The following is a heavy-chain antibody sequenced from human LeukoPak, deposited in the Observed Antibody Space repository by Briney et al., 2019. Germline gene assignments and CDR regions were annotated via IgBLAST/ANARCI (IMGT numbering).Heavy chain of an antibody. Sequence: GGSLRLSCAASGFTFSSYAMSWVRQAPGKGLEWVSAISGSGGSTYYADSVKGRFTISRDNSKNTLYLQMNSLRAEDTAVYYCAKWRSSEKSYYYYGMDVWGQGTTVTVSS. D-gene: IGHD3-16*01. J-gene: IGHJ6*02. CDR1: GFTFSSYA. V-gene: IGHV3-23*01. CDR2: ISGSGGST. CDR3: AKWRSSEKSYYYYGMDV.